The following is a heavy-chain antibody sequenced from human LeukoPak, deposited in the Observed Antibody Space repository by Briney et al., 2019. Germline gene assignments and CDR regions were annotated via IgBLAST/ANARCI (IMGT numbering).Heavy chain of an antibody. J-gene: IGHJ4*02. CDR3: ARSYGSGSYSRPPGY. CDR1: GFTFSDYY. Sequence: GGSLRLSCAASGFTFSDYYMSWIRQAPGKGLEWVSYISSSGSTIYYADSVKGRFTISRDNAKNSLYLQMNSLRAEDTAVYYCARSYGSGSYSRPPGYWGQGTLVTVSS. V-gene: IGHV3-11*01. D-gene: IGHD3-10*01. CDR2: ISSSGSTI.